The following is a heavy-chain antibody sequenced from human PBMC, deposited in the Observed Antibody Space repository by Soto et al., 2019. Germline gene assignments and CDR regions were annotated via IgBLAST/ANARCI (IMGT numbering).Heavy chain of an antibody. CDR3: AKNSGWFNT. D-gene: IGHD3-10*01. CDR1: GFAFISTD. CDR2: IDGSGGTT. V-gene: IGHV3-23*01. Sequence: GGSLRLSCAASGFAFISTDITWFRHSPGKGLDWVSTIDGSGGTTYYADSVKGRFTISRDNSMNTVYLQMNSLRADDTALYYCAKNSGWFNTWGQGALVTVSS. J-gene: IGHJ5*02.